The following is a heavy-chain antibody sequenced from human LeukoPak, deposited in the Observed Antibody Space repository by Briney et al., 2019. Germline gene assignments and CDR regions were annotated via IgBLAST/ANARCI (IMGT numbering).Heavy chain of an antibody. CDR2: IYYSGST. J-gene: IGHJ4*02. CDR3: ARDFKTGGQDY. CDR1: GGSISSYY. D-gene: IGHD3-16*01. V-gene: IGHV4-59*01. Sequence: ASETLSLTCTVSGGSISSYYWSWIRQPPGKGLEWIGYIYYSGSTNYNPSLKSRVTISVDTSKNQFSLKLSSVTAADTAVYYCARDFKTGGQDYWGQGTLVTVSS.